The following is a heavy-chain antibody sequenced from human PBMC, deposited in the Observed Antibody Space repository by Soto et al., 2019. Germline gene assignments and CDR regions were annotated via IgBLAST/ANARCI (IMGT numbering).Heavy chain of an antibody. D-gene: IGHD2-15*01. CDR3: ARGGLGYCSGGSCPTVYYGMDV. Sequence: SLTLSWAASGFTFSSYDMHWVRQATGKGLECVSAIGTAGDTYYPGSVKGRFTISRENAKNSLYLQMNSLRAGDTAVYYCARGGLGYCSGGSCPTVYYGMDVWGQGTAV. V-gene: IGHV3-13*01. CDR2: IGTAGDT. CDR1: GFTFSSYD. J-gene: IGHJ6*02.